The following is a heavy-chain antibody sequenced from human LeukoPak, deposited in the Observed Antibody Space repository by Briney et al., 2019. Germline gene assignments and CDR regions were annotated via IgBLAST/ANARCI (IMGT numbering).Heavy chain of an antibody. D-gene: IGHD4-17*01. Sequence: GGSLRLSCAASGFTFSSYAMSWVRQAPGKGLEWVSAISGSGGSTYYADSVKGRFTISRDNSKNTLYLQMNRLRAEDMALYYCAKDWSYGAHAFDIWGQGTMVTVSS. J-gene: IGHJ3*02. CDR2: ISGSGGST. CDR1: GFTFSSYA. CDR3: AKDWSYGAHAFDI. V-gene: IGHV3-23*01.